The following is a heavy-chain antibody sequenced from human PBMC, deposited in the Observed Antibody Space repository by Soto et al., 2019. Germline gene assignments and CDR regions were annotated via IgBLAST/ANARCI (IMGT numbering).Heavy chain of an antibody. CDR2: IYYSGST. V-gene: IGHV4-31*03. D-gene: IGHD1-1*01. Sequence: SETLSLTCTVSGGSISSGGYYWSWIRPHPGKGLEWIGYIYYSGSTYYNPSLKSRVTISVDTSKNQFSLKLSSVTAADTAVYYCARENGNENYYYYGMDVWGQGTTVTVSS. J-gene: IGHJ6*02. CDR3: ARENGNENYYYYGMDV. CDR1: GGSISSGGYY.